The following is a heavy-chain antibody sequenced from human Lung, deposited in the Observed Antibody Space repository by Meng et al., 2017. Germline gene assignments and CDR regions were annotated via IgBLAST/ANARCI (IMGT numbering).Heavy chain of an antibody. D-gene: IGHD3-10*01. V-gene: IGHV1-18*01. CDR3: ARGTPGRSYSDY. CDR2: LGAHDGDT. CDR1: DYTFTGYG. Sequence: QVQPVQSGPEVKKPGASVKVSCTASDYTFTGYGVSWVRQDPGQGLEWMAWLGAHDGDTSHAPKFQGRVTVSADRPTATAYMELRSLRSDDTAVYYCARGTPGRSYSDYWGQGTLVTVSS. J-gene: IGHJ4*02.